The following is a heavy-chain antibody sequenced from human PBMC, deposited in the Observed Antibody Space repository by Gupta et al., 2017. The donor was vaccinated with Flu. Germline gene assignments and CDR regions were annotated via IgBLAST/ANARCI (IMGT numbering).Heavy chain of an antibody. CDR1: GFTFSSSV. J-gene: IGHJ4*02. V-gene: IGHV3-23*01. Sequence: EAQLLESGGGLVQPGGSLRLSCVASGFTFSSSVLSWVRQAPGKGLEWVLAIGGSVGGIYYADSVKGRFTISRDNSKNTLYLQMNSLRAEDTAVYFCARGDRNSGWAYWGQGTLVTVSS. D-gene: IGHD6-19*01. CDR3: ARGDRNSGWAY. CDR2: IGGSVGGI.